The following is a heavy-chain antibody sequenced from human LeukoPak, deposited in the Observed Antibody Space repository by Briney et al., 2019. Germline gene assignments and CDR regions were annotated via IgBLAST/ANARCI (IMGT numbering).Heavy chain of an antibody. CDR2: ISSNGGST. V-gene: IGHV3-64*01. Sequence: GGSLRLSCAASGFTFSSYAMHWVRQAPGKGLEYVSAISSNGGSTYYANSVKGRFTISRDNSKNTLYLQMGSLRAEDMAVYYCARGPYSSGWLGYYFDYWGQGTLVTVSS. J-gene: IGHJ4*02. D-gene: IGHD6-19*01. CDR3: ARGPYSSGWLGYYFDY. CDR1: GFTFSSYA.